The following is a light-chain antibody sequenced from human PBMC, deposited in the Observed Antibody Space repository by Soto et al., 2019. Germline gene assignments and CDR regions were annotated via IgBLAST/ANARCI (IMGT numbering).Light chain of an antibody. CDR2: LGS. CDR1: QSLLYSDGNNY. CDR3: MQALQTPLT. V-gene: IGKV2-28*01. Sequence: EIVMTQSPLSLPVTPGEPASISCRSSQSLLYSDGNNYLDWYLQKLGQSPQLLIHLGSNRASGVPDRFSGSGSGTDCTLKISRVEAEDVGVYFCMQALQTPLTFGGGTKVEIK. J-gene: IGKJ4*01.